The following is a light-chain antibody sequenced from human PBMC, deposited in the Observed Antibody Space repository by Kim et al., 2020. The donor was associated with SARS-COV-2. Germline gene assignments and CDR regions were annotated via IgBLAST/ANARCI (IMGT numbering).Light chain of an antibody. CDR2: AKN. V-gene: IGLV3-19*01. CDR3: NSRDSSGNHLV. J-gene: IGLJ2*01. CDR1: SLRSYY. Sequence: SSELTQDPVVSVALGQTVKITCQGDSLRSYYASWYQQKPGQAPVIVIFAKNHRPSGIPDRFSGSSSGNTASLTISDVQAEDEADYYCNSRDSSGNHLVFG.